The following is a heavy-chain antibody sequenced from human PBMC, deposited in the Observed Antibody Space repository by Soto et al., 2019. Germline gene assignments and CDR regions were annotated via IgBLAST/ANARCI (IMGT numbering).Heavy chain of an antibody. Sequence: LSLTCTVSGGSISSYYWSWIRQPPGKGLEWIGYIYYSGSTNYNPSLKSRVTISVDTSKNQFSLKLSSVTAADTAVYYCARWCGNCRSAGGMDFWGQGPTVTV. J-gene: IGHJ6*02. CDR1: GGSISSYY. D-gene: IGHD2-15*01. V-gene: IGHV4-59*01. CDR2: IYYSGST. CDR3: ARWCGNCRSAGGMDF.